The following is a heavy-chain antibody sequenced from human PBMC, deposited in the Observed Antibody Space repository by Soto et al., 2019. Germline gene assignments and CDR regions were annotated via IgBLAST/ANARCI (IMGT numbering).Heavy chain of an antibody. CDR2: INAGNVNT. V-gene: IGHV1-3*01. CDR3: ARVATIFGGGTFGYFDY. Sequence: ASVKVSCKASGYTFTSYAMHWVRQAPGQRLEWMGWINAGNVNTKYSQKFQGRVTITRDTSASTAYMELSSLRSEDTAVYYCARVATIFGGGTFGYFDYSGQGTLVTVSP. D-gene: IGHD3-3*01. CDR1: GYTFTSYA. J-gene: IGHJ4*02.